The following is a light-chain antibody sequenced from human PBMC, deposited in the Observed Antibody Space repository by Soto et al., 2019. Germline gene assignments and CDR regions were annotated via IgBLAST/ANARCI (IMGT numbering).Light chain of an antibody. Sequence: DIQMTQSPSSLSASVGDRVTITCRASQSISNYLSWYQQKPGKAPRLLIYSASTLQSGVPSRFGGSGSGTDFTLTISSLQPEDFATYYCQQNYNTLRTFGPGTKVDIK. CDR2: SAS. CDR1: QSISNY. CDR3: QQNYNTLRT. J-gene: IGKJ3*01. V-gene: IGKV1-39*01.